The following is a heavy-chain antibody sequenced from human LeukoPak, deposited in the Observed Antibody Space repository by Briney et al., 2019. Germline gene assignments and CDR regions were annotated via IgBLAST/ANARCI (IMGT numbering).Heavy chain of an antibody. CDR1: GGSISSYY. Sequence: SETLSLTCTVSGGSISSYYWSWIRQPPGKGLEWIGYIYYSGSTNYNPSLKSRVTISVDTSKNQFSLKLSSVTAADTAVYYCAGGDYVTFDYWGQGTLVTVSS. J-gene: IGHJ4*02. D-gene: IGHD4-17*01. V-gene: IGHV4-59*08. CDR3: AGGDYVTFDY. CDR2: IYYSGST.